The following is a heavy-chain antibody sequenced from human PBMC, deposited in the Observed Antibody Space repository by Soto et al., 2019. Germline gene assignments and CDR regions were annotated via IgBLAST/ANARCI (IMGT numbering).Heavy chain of an antibody. CDR1: GFTFSSYD. J-gene: IGHJ4*02. Sequence: GGSLRLSCAASGFTFSSYDMHWVRQAPGKGLEWVSAIGTAGDTYYPGSVKGRFTISRENAKNSLYLQMNSLRAGDTAVYYCARGLVDTAMVTDFSSGYWGQGTLVTVSS. D-gene: IGHD5-18*01. V-gene: IGHV3-13*01. CDR3: ARGLVDTAMVTDFSSGY. CDR2: IGTAGDT.